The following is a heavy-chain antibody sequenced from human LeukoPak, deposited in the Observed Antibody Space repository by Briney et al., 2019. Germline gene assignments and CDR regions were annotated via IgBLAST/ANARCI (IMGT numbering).Heavy chain of an antibody. V-gene: IGHV1-24*01. D-gene: IGHD6-19*01. CDR2: FDPEDGET. CDR1: GYTLTELS. Sequence: ASVKVSCKVSGYTLTELSMHWVRPAPGKGLEWMGGFDPEDGETIYAQKFQGRVTMTEDTSTDTAYMELSSLRSEDTAVYYCATEGAVAGNLVFIYWGQGTLVTVSS. CDR3: ATEGAVAGNLVFIY. J-gene: IGHJ4*02.